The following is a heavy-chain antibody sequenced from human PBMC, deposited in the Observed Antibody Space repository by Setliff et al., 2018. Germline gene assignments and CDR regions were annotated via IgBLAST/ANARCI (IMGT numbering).Heavy chain of an antibody. CDR2: INHSGST. D-gene: IGHD3-22*01. J-gene: IGHJ4*02. CDR3: ARGGWYSSSWYWYYDSSGYYLFDY. Sequence: SETLSLTCAVYGGSFSGYYWRWIRQPPGKGLEWIGEINHSGSTNYNPSLKSRVTISVDTSKNQFSLKLSSVTAADTAVYYCARGGWYSSSWYWYYDSSGYYLFDYWGQGTLVTVAS. V-gene: IGHV4-34*01. CDR1: GGSFSGYY.